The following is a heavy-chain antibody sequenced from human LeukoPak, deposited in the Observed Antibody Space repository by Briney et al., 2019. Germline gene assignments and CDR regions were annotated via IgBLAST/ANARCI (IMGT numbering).Heavy chain of an antibody. CDR2: ISSSGSYI. D-gene: IGHD2-2*01. Sequence: RGSLRLSCAASGFTFSNYDMNWVRQPPGKGLEWVSSISSSGSYIYYADSVKGRFTISRDNAKNSLYLQMNSLRAEDTAVYYCARQAQNIVVVPAARDIVTTNPDYWGQGTLVTVSS. J-gene: IGHJ4*02. CDR3: ARQAQNIVVVPAARDIVTTNPDY. V-gene: IGHV3-21*01. CDR1: GFTFSNYD.